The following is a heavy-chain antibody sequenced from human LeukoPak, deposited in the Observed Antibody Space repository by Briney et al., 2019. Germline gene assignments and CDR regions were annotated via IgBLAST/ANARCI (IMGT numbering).Heavy chain of an antibody. J-gene: IGHJ4*02. Sequence: SETLSLTCSVSGGSITSFYWSWIRQPAGKGLEWIGRIYSSGSTNYNPSLKSRVTMSADTSKNQFSLKVRSVTAADTAVYYCAEVSYGRRDCWGQGILVTVSS. CDR1: GGSITSFY. V-gene: IGHV4-4*07. D-gene: IGHD2-21*01. CDR3: AEVSYGRRDC. CDR2: IYSSGST.